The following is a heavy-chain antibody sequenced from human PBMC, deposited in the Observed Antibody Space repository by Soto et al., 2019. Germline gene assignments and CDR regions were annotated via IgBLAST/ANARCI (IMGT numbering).Heavy chain of an antibody. Sequence: QVQVVESGGGVVQPGRSLRLSCAASGLTFSNYALHWVRQAPGKGLEWVGVISYDGNYQYYAGSVEGRFTISRDDSESTLYLQMNSLRPEDTALYYCARDAGHASGWLNYWGQGTLVTVSS. J-gene: IGHJ4*02. CDR1: GLTFSNYA. V-gene: IGHV3-30-3*01. D-gene: IGHD6-19*01. CDR3: ARDAGHASGWLNY. CDR2: ISYDGNYQ.